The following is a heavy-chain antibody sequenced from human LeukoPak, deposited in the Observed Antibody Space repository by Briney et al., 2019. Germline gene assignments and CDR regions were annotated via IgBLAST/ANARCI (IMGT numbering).Heavy chain of an antibody. CDR1: GYTFTSYA. V-gene: IGHV1-3*04. CDR2: ILTGNGNT. CDR3: ATIVGATTPYSFDY. D-gene: IGHD1-26*01. Sequence: GASVKVSCKASGYTFTSYAIQWVRQAPGQRLEWMGWILTGNGNTKYSQKSQDRVTMTTDTSTSTAYMELRSLRSDDTAVYYCATIVGATTPYSFDYWGQGTLVTVSS. J-gene: IGHJ4*02.